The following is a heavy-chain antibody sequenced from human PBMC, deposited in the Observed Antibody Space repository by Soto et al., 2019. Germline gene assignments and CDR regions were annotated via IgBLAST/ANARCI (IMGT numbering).Heavy chain of an antibody. J-gene: IGHJ4*02. CDR1: GYTLTELS. CDR2: FDPEDGET. D-gene: IGHD5-12*01. Sequence: ASVKVSCKVSGYTLTELSMPWVRQAPGKGLEWMGGFDPEDGETIYAQKFQGRVTMTEDTSTDTLYLQMSSLRAEDTAVYYCAKQRGYSGYDYFDYWGQGALVTVSS. V-gene: IGHV1-24*01. CDR3: AKQRGYSGYDYFDY.